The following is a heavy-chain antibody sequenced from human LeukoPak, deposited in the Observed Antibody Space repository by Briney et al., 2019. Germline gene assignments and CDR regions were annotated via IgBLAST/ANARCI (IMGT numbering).Heavy chain of an antibody. CDR2: ICYSGST. CDR3: VNSSPGGGWLVSGNFDY. Sequence: SETLSLTCTVSGGSISSNNYYWGWIRQPPGKGLEWIGSICYSGSTYYNPSLKSRVTISVDTSKNQFSLKLSSVTAADTAVYYCVNSSPGGGWLVSGNFDYWGQGTLVTVSS. D-gene: IGHD6-19*01. J-gene: IGHJ4*02. CDR1: GGSISSNNYY. V-gene: IGHV4-39*01.